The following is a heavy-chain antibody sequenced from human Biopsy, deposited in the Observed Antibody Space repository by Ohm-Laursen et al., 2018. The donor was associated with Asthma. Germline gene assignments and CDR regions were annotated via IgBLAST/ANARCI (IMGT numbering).Heavy chain of an antibody. Sequence: PSQTLSLTCTVSGGSISSGAYYWSWVRQHPGKGLEWIGFIYYSGSTYYNPSLKSRVSISIDTSKNQFSLKLSSVTAADTAVYYCARAQDYYDSRGYYRSFDYWGQGTLVTVSS. D-gene: IGHD3-22*01. CDR2: IYYSGST. J-gene: IGHJ4*02. CDR1: GGSISSGAYY. CDR3: ARAQDYYDSRGYYRSFDY. V-gene: IGHV4-31*03.